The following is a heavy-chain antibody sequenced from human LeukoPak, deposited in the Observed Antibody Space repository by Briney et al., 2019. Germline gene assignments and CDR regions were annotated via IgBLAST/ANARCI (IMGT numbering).Heavy chain of an antibody. CDR3: ARDRRRYQLLDAFDI. J-gene: IGHJ3*02. CDR1: GGSISSGGYY. V-gene: IGHV4-30-2*01. Sequence: PSETLSLTCTVSGGSISSGGYYWSWIRQPPGKGLEWIGYIYHSGSTYYNPSLKSRVTISVDRSKNQFSLKLSSVTAADTAVYYCARDRRRYQLLDAFDIWGQGTMVTVSS. CDR2: IYHSGST. D-gene: IGHD2-2*01.